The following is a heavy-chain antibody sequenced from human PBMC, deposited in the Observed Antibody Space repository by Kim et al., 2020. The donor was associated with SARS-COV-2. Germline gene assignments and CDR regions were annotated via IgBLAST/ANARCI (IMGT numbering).Heavy chain of an antibody. J-gene: IGHJ6*02. D-gene: IGHD2-21*02. Sequence: GGSLRLSCAASGFTFSSYEMNWVRQAPGKGLEWVSYISSSGSTIYYADSVKVRFTISRDNAKNSLYLQMNSLRAEDTAVYYCARDRGYCGGDCSPLDYYYGMDVWGQGTTVTVSS. CDR3: ARDRGYCGGDCSPLDYYYGMDV. V-gene: IGHV3-48*03. CDR1: GFTFSSYE. CDR2: ISSSGSTI.